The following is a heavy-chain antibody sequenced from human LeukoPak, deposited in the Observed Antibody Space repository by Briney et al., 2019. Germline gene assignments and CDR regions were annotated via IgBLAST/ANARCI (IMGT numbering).Heavy chain of an antibody. CDR2: ISGSGGST. V-gene: IGHV3-23*01. CDR1: GFTFSSYA. J-gene: IGHJ4*02. CDR3: AKDLWVLRYFDWLSLFDY. Sequence: PGGSLRLSCAASGFTFSSYAMSWVRQAPGKGLEWVSAISGSGGSTYYADSVKGRFTISRDNSKNTLYLQMNSLRAEDTAVYYCAKDLWVLRYFDWLSLFDYWGQGTLVTVSS. D-gene: IGHD3-9*01.